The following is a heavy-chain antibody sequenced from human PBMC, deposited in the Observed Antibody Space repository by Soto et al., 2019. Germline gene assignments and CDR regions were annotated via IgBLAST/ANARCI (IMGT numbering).Heavy chain of an antibody. CDR2: IYPGDSDT. CDR3: ARLLVTPAQVGLSYYFYGMDV. CDR1: GYSFTSYW. J-gene: IGHJ6*02. D-gene: IGHD2-2*01. Sequence: PGESLKISCKGSGYSFTSYWIGWVRQMPGKGLEWMGIIYPGDSDTRYSPSFQGQVTISADNSITTANLQWSSLKASDTAMYYCARLLVTPAQVGLSYYFYGMDVWAQGTTVTVSS. V-gene: IGHV5-51*01.